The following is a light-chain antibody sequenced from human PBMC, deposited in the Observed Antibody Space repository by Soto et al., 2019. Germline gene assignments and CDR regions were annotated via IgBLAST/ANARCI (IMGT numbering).Light chain of an antibody. J-gene: IGLJ1*01. Sequence: QSVLTQPPSASGSPGQSVTISCTGTSSDVGKYDYVSWFQHHPGKAPKLIIYEVSNRPSGVSNRFSGSKSGNTASLTISGLQAEDEADYYCSSYTSSSLYVFGTGTKLTVL. V-gene: IGLV2-14*01. CDR3: SSYTSSSLYV. CDR1: SSDVGKYDY. CDR2: EVS.